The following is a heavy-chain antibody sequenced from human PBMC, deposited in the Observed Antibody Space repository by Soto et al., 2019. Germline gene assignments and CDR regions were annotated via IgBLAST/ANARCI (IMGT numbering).Heavy chain of an antibody. CDR2: IFYSGST. CDR3: ARVGSSGWSPDY. D-gene: IGHD6-19*01. V-gene: IGHV4-59*11. J-gene: IGHJ4*02. CDR1: GGSISGHY. Sequence: LCGGSISGHYWIWIRQPPGKGLEWIGYIFYSGSTNYNPSLKSRVTISVDTSKNQFSLKLSSVTAADTAVYYCARVGSSGWSPDYWGQGTLVTVSS.